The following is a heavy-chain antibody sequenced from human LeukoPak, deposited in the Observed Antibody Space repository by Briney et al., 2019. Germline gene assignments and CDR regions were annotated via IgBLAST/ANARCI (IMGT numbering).Heavy chain of an antibody. V-gene: IGHV3-30-3*01. CDR1: GFTFSSYA. CDR3: ARDLAWDLDH. CDR2: ISYDGSNK. J-gene: IGHJ4*02. D-gene: IGHD1-26*01. Sequence: PGGSLRLSCAASGFTFSSYAMHWVRQAPGKGLERVAVISYDGSNKYYADSVKGRFTISRDNSKNTLYLQMNNLRAEDTAVYYCARDLAWDLDHWGQGTLVTVSS.